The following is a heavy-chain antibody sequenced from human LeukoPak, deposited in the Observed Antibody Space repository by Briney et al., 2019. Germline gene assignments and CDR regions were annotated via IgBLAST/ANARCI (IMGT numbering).Heavy chain of an antibody. D-gene: IGHD6-19*01. CDR1: GGSISSSRDY. CDR2: VYYSGST. V-gene: IGHV4-39*01. J-gene: IGHJ4*02. Sequence: PSETQSLTCTVSGGSISSSRDYWGWIRQPPGKGLEWIGSVYYSGSTYYNPSLKSRVTISVDTSKNQFSLKLSSVTAADTAVYYCARHVEIAVAGPIDYWGQGTLVTVSS. CDR3: ARHVEIAVAGPIDY.